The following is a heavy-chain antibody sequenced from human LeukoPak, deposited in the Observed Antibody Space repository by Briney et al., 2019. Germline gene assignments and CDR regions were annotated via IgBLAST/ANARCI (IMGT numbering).Heavy chain of an antibody. D-gene: IGHD5-18*01. CDR3: ARDQELWPSDAFDI. CDR1: GFTFSSYW. CDR2: IKQDGSEK. J-gene: IGHJ3*02. V-gene: IGHV3-7*03. Sequence: GGSLRLSCAASGFTFSSYWMSWVRQAPGKGLEWVANIKQDGSEKYYVDSVKGRFTISRDNAKNSLYLQMSSLRAEDTAVYYCARDQELWPSDAFDIWGQGTMVTVSS.